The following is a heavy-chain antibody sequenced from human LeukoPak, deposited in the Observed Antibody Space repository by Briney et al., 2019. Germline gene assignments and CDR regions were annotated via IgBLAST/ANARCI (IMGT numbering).Heavy chain of an antibody. CDR3: VREDTPATANY. D-gene: IGHD2-21*02. CDR1: GFTFSSYA. CDR2: ISGGGDIT. V-gene: IGHV3-23*01. J-gene: IGHJ4*02. Sequence: GGSLRLSCAASGFTFSSYAMSWVRQAPGKGLEWVSAISGGGDITYYADSVTGRFSISRDNSKDTLFLQMHSLRPGDTAVYYCVREDTPATANYWGQGTLVTISS.